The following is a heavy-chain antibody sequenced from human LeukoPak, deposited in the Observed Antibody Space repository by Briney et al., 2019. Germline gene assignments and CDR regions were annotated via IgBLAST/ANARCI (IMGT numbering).Heavy chain of an antibody. CDR3: ARDTVTYYFDY. CDR1: GFTFSSYA. CDR2: ISYDGGNK. J-gene: IGHJ4*02. V-gene: IGHV3-30-3*01. D-gene: IGHD4-17*01. Sequence: GGSLRLPCAASGFTFSSYAMSWVRQAPGKGLEWVAVISYDGGNKYYADSVKGRFTISRDNSKNTLYLQMNSLRAEDTAVYYCARDTVTYYFDYWGQGTLVTVSS.